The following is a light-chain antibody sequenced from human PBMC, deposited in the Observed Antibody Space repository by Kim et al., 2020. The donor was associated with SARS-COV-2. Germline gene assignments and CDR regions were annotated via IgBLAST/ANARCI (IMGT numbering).Light chain of an antibody. J-gene: IGLJ3*02. Sequence: GNTVTISCTRSSGTIASNFVQWYQQRPGSAPTIVIYEEDQRPSGVPERFSGSIDSSSNSASLTISGLKTEDEANYYCQSFDDDNWVFSGGTQLTVL. CDR1: SGTIASNF. CDR3: QSFDDDNWV. V-gene: IGLV6-57*03. CDR2: EED.